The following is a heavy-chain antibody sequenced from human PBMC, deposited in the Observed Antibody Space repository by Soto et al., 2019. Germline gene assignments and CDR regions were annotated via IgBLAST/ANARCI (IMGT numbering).Heavy chain of an antibody. D-gene: IGHD6-13*01. CDR1: GCTFTSYG. V-gene: IGHV1-18*01. Sequence: GASVKVSCKASGCTFTSYGISWVRQAPGQGLEWMGWISAYNGNTNYAQKLQGRVTMTTDTSTSTAYMELRSLRSDDTAVYYCARSSSWPDYYYYYMDVSGKATTVTVSS. CDR3: ARSSSWPDYYYYYMDV. CDR2: ISAYNGNT. J-gene: IGHJ6*03.